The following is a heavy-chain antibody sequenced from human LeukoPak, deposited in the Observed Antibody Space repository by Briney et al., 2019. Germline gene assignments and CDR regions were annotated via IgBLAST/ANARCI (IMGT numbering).Heavy chain of an antibody. D-gene: IGHD4-17*01. J-gene: IGHJ4*02. V-gene: IGHV1-2*02. CDR2: INPNSGGT. CDR1: EGTFSSYA. Sequence: ASVKVSCKASEGTFSSYAISWVRQAPGQGLEWMGWINPNSGGTNYAQKFQGRVTMTRDTSISTAYMELSRLRSDDTAVYYCARDPYGDYGTFDYWGQGTLVTVSS. CDR3: ARDPYGDYGTFDY.